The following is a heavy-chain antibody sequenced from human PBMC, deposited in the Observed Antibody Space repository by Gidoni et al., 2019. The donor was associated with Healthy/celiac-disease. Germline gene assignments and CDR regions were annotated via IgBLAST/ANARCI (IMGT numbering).Heavy chain of an antibody. CDR2: IYYTGNT. CDR1: CGSISRGGYY. Sequence: QVQLQESGPGLLTPSQTLSLTCTFSCGSISRGGYYWSWIRQHPGKGLEWIGNIYYTGNTYYNPSLKSRVTISVDTSKNQFSLRLNSVTAADTAVYYCARDDQVARGDAFDIWGQGTMVTVSS. CDR3: ARDDQVARGDAFDI. V-gene: IGHV4-31*03. D-gene: IGHD5-12*01. J-gene: IGHJ3*02.